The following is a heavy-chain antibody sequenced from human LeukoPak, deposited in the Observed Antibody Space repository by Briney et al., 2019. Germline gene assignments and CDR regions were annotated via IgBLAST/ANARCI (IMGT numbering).Heavy chain of an antibody. CDR3: ARGTSSNYDILTGYYNIRQDAFDI. Sequence: SVKVSCKASGGTFSSYAISWVRQAPGQGLEWMGGIIPIFGTANYAQKFQGRVTITADKSTNTAYMELSSLRSEDTAVYYSARGTSSNYDILTGYYNIRQDAFDIWGQGTMVTVSS. J-gene: IGHJ3*02. CDR2: IIPIFGTA. D-gene: IGHD3-9*01. V-gene: IGHV1-69*06. CDR1: GGTFSSYA.